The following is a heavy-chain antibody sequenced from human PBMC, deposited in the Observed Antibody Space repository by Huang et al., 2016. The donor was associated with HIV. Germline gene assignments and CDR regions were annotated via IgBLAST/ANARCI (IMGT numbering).Heavy chain of an antibody. V-gene: IGHV3-30-3*01. CDR2: ISYDGSNK. CDR1: GFTFSSYA. J-gene: IGHJ4*02. Sequence: QVQLVESGGGVVQPGRSLRLSCAASGFTFSSYAMHWVRQAPGKGLEGVAVISYDGSNKYYADSVKGRFTISRDNSKNTLYLQMNSLRAEDAAVYYCARDRGYSSSWYVYWGQGTLVTVSS. D-gene: IGHD6-13*01. CDR3: ARDRGYSSSWYVY.